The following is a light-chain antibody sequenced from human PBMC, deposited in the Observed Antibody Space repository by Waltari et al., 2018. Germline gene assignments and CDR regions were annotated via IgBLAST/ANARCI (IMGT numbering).Light chain of an antibody. CDR3: QQYYSRVLT. V-gene: IGKV4-1*01. CDR1: QTILCNNMYY. Sequence: DIVMTQSPDSLALSLGERATINCKSSQTILCNNMYYLAWYQQNSGQPPKLRIYWASTRESGVPDRISGSGSGTYFNLTISSLQAEDVAVYYCQQYYSRVLTFGGGTKVEIK. CDR2: WAS. J-gene: IGKJ4*01.